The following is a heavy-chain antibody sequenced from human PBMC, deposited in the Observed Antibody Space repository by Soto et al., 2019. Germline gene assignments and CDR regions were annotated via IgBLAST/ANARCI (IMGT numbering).Heavy chain of an antibody. J-gene: IGHJ4*02. Sequence: ASVKVSCKASGYTFTGYAMHWVRQAPGQRLEWMGWINAGNGNTKYSQKFQGRVTITRDTSASTAYMELSSLRSEDTAVYYCARGDDYGDLPFDYWGQGTLVTVSS. CDR3: ARGDDYGDLPFDY. CDR2: INAGNGNT. V-gene: IGHV1-3*01. D-gene: IGHD4-17*01. CDR1: GYTFTGYA.